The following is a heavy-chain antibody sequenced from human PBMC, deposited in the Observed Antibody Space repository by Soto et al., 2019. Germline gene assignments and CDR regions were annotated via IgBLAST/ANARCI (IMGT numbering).Heavy chain of an antibody. V-gene: IGHV3-23*01. J-gene: IGHJ4*02. CDR3: AKGPEQLVHGVFDY. CDR2: IDVGGGGT. D-gene: IGHD6-6*01. Sequence: GGSLRLSCAASGFTLSSCVMSWVRQAPGKGLEWVSGIDVGGGGTYYADSVKGRFTISRDNSKNTLYLQMSSLRADDTAVYYCAKGPEQLVHGVFDYWGQGTLVTVSS. CDR1: GFTLSSCV.